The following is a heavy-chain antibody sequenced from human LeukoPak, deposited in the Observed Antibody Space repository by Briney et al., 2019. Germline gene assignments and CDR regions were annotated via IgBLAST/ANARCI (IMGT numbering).Heavy chain of an antibody. CDR2: ISGSDGST. CDR3: AKDSAKKYDDY. CDR1: GFTFSSSA. Sequence: PGGSLRLSCAASGFTFSSSAMSWVRLAPGKGLEWVSGISGSDGSTYYADSVKGRFTISRDNSKNTLFLQMNSLRAEGTAVYYCAKDSAKKYDDYWGQGTLVTVSS. J-gene: IGHJ4*02. V-gene: IGHV3-23*01. D-gene: IGHD2/OR15-2a*01.